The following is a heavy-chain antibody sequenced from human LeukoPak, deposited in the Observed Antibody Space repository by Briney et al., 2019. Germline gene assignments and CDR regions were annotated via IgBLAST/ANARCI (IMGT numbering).Heavy chain of an antibody. J-gene: IGHJ4*02. CDR3: ATRGIIVVPTAPWAGFDY. CDR1: GLTFSDAW. V-gene: IGHV3-15*01. Sequence: PGGSLRLSCVVSGLTFSDAWMNWVRQAPGKGLEWVGRVKSKTDGGTTDYAAPVKGRFTISRDDSKNTLFLQMNSLKTEDTAVYYCATRGIIVVPTAPWAGFDYWGQGSLVTVSS. CDR2: VKSKTDGGTT. D-gene: IGHD2-2*01.